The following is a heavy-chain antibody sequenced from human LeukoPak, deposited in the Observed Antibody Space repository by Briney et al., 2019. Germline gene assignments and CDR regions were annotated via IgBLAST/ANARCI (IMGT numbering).Heavy chain of an antibody. V-gene: IGHV4-39*07. CDR2: IYYGGSP. Sequence: SETLSLTCTVSGDSISSDNYYWGWIRQSPGKGLEWIWSIYYGGSPYYNPSLESRVTMSVDTSKSQFSLRLSSVTAAHTAMYYCARSSDCSRASCFTSYFDSWGQGTLVTVSS. CDR3: ARSSDCSRASCFTSYFDS. J-gene: IGHJ4*02. D-gene: IGHD2-2*02. CDR1: GDSISSDNYY.